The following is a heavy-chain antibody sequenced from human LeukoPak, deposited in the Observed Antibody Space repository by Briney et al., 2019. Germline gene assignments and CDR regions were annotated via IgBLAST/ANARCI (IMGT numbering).Heavy chain of an antibody. Sequence: GGSLRLSCAASGFTFSSYGFHWVRQAPGKGLEWVAFIRYDGSNKYYADSVKGRFTISRDNSKNTLYLRMNSLRAEDTAVYYCAKGGYCSGGSCYSGPYWGQGTLVTVSS. CDR3: AKGGYCSGGSCYSGPY. V-gene: IGHV3-30*02. D-gene: IGHD2-15*01. CDR2: IRYDGSNK. J-gene: IGHJ4*02. CDR1: GFTFSSYG.